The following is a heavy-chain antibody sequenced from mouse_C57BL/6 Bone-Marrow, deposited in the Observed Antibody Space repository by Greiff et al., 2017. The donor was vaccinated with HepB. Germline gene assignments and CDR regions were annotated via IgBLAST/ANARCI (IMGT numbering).Heavy chain of an antibody. CDR1: GYTFTSYW. D-gene: IGHD4-1*01. J-gene: IGHJ2*01. CDR3: ARDWDY. CDR2: IYPGSGST. Sequence: VQVVESGAELVKPGASVKMSCKASGYTFTSYWITWVKQRPEQGLEWIGDIYPGSGSTNYNEKFKSKATLTVDTSSSTAYMQLSSLTSEDSAVYYCARDWDYWGQGTTLTVSS. V-gene: IGHV1-55*01.